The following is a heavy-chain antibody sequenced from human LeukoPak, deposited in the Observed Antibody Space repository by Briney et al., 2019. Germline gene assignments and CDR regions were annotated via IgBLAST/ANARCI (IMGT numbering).Heavy chain of an antibody. CDR3: ARDTVSGWPFDY. Sequence: PGKSLRLSCETSGFTFSSYSMNWVRQAPGKGLEWVSSISSSSSYIYYADSVKGRFTISRDNAKNSLYLQMNSLRAEDTAVYYCARDTVSGWPFDYWGQGTLVTVSS. V-gene: IGHV3-21*01. CDR1: GFTFSSYS. CDR2: ISSSSSYI. J-gene: IGHJ4*02. D-gene: IGHD6-19*01.